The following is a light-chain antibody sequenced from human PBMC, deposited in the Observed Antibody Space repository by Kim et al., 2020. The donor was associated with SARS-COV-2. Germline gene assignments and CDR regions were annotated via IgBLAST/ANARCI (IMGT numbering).Light chain of an antibody. CDR2: GDN. V-gene: IGLV6-57*01. J-gene: IGLJ3*02. CDR1: NGSIARNY. CDR3: QSYDSFNQV. Sequence: NFMLSQPHSVSESPGKTVTISCTRTNGSIARNYVQWYQQRPGTSPTTVIFGDNQRPSGVPDRFTASVDTSSNSASLTISGLETDGEADYYCQSYDSFNQVFGGGTQLTVL.